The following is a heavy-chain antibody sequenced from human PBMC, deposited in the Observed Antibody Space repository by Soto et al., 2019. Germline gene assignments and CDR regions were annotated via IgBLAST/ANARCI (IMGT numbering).Heavy chain of an antibody. J-gene: IGHJ4*02. CDR3: ATGWDYYDSSGYKYYFDY. Sequence: SVKVSCKASGGTFSSYAIRWVRQAPGQGLEWMGGIIPIFGTANYAQKFQGRVTITADESTSTAYMELSSLRSEDTAVYYCATGWDYYDSSGYKYYFDYWGQGTLVTVSS. V-gene: IGHV1-69*13. CDR2: IIPIFGTA. D-gene: IGHD3-22*01. CDR1: GGTFSSYA.